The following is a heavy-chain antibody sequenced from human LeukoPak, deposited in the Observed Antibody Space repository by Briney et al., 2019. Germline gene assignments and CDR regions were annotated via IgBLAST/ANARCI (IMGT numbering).Heavy chain of an antibody. V-gene: IGHV3-15*01. CDR1: GFTFTNAW. CDR2: IKSKADGETT. CDR3: AADVQFPAAQIDY. J-gene: IGHJ4*02. Sequence: PGGSLRLSCAASGFTFTNAWMSWVRQAPRKELEWVARIKSKADGETTEYAAPVKGRFTISRDDSENMLYLQMNSLQTGDTGVYYCAADVQFPAAQIDYWGQGTPVTVSS. D-gene: IGHD2-15*01.